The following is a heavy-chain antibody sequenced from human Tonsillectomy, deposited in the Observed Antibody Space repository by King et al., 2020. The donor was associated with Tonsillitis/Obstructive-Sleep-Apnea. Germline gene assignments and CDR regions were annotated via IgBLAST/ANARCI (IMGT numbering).Heavy chain of an antibody. CDR1: GYTFTTNG. J-gene: IGHJ4*02. D-gene: IGHD3-10*01. CDR2: ISSYNGNT. CDR3: ARDFARSGFDY. Sequence: QLVQSGAEVKTPGASVKISCKASGYTFTTNGIRWVRQAPGQGLQWMGWISSYNGNTNYAQKFQGRVTMTTDTSTSTAYMELRSLRSDDTAVYYCARDFARSGFDYWGQGTLVTVSS. V-gene: IGHV1-18*01.